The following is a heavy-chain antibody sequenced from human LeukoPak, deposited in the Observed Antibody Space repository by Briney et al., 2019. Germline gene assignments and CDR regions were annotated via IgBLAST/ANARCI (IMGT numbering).Heavy chain of an antibody. V-gene: IGHV4-38-2*02. Sequence: SETLSLTCTVSGYSISSGYYWGWIRQPPGKGLEWIGSIYHSGSTYYNPSLKSRVTISVDTSKNQFSLKLSSVTAADTAVYYWARRIRSWFYYYYKDVLGKGTTVTVSS. CDR1: GYSISSGYY. J-gene: IGHJ6*03. D-gene: IGHD2-15*01. CDR2: IYHSGST. CDR3: ARRIRSWFYYYYKDV.